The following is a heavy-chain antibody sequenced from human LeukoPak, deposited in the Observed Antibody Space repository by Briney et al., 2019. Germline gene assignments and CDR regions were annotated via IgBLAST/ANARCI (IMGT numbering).Heavy chain of an antibody. Sequence: SETLSLTCAVYGGSFSGYYWSWIRQPPGKGLEWIGEINHSGSTNYNPSLKSRVTISVDTSKNQFSLKLSSVTAADTAVYYCARLARPGYFDYWGQGTLVTVSS. V-gene: IGHV4-34*01. CDR1: GGSFSGYY. CDR2: INHSGST. J-gene: IGHJ4*02. CDR3: ARLARPGYFDY.